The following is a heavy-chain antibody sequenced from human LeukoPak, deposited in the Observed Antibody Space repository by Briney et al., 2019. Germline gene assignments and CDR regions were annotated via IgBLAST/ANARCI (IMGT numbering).Heavy chain of an antibody. CDR2: ISSSGSTI. V-gene: IGHV3-48*03. CDR3: AREGGEWELLRTFDY. Sequence: GGSLRLSCAASGFTVSRNYMNWVRQAPGKGLEWVSYISSSGSTIYYADSVKGRFTISRDNAKNSLYLQMNSLRAEDTAVYYCAREGGEWELLRTFDYWGQGTLVTVSS. CDR1: GFTVSRNY. D-gene: IGHD1-26*01. J-gene: IGHJ4*02.